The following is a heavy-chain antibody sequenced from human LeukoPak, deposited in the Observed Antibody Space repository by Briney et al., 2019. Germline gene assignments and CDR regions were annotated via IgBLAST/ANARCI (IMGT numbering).Heavy chain of an antibody. CDR1: GGSISSGGYS. V-gene: IGHV4-30-2*01. J-gene: IGHJ5*02. D-gene: IGHD2-15*01. CDR3: ARALLYPQGFDP. CDR2: IYHSGST. Sequence: PSQTLSLTCAVSGGSISSGGYSWSWIRQPPGKGLEWIGYIYHSGSTYYNPSLKSRVTISVDRSKNQFSLKLSSVTAADTAVYYCARALLYPQGFDPWAREPWSPSPQ.